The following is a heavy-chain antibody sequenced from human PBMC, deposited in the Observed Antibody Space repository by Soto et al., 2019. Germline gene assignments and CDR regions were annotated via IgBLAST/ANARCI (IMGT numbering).Heavy chain of an antibody. Sequence: QVQLVQSGAEVKKPGDSVKVSCKASGYTFADYYMHWVRQAPGQGLEWMGWINPHSGGTNYAQKFQGRVTMTRDTSISPAYMELSRLRSDDTAVYYCARDFDSSRGYYSRGVVDYWGQGTLVTVSS. CDR2: INPHSGGT. CDR1: GYTFADYY. D-gene: IGHD3-22*01. V-gene: IGHV1-2*02. CDR3: ARDFDSSRGYYSRGVVDY. J-gene: IGHJ4*02.